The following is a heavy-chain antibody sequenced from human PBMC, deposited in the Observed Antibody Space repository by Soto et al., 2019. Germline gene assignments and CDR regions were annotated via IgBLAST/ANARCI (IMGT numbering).Heavy chain of an antibody. CDR1: GGSISSYY. J-gene: IGHJ4*02. Sequence: SETLSLTCTVSGGSISSYYLSWIRQPPGKGLEWIGYIYYSGSTNYNPSLKSRVTISVDTSKNQFSLKLSSVTAADTAVYYCARGVPDYGDYPFDYWGQGTLVTVSS. D-gene: IGHD4-17*01. CDR2: IYYSGST. V-gene: IGHV4-59*01. CDR3: ARGVPDYGDYPFDY.